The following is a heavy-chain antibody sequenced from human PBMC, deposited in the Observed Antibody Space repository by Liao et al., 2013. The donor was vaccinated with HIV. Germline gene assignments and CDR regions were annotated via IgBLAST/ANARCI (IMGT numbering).Heavy chain of an antibody. Sequence: QVQLQQWGAGLLKPSETLSLTCAVYGGSFSRYYWSWIRQPPGKGLEWIGEINHSGSTNYNPSLKSRVTISVDTSKNQFSLKLSSVTAADTAVYYCARHGDYVTPLFDYWGQGTLVTVSS. J-gene: IGHJ4*02. V-gene: IGHV4-34*01. CDR3: ARHGDYVTPLFDY. CDR2: INHSGST. CDR1: GGSFSRYY. D-gene: IGHD4-17*01.